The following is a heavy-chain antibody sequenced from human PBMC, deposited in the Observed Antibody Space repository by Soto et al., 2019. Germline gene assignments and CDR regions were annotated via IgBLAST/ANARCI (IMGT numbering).Heavy chain of an antibody. V-gene: IGHV4-4*02. CDR2: IHHSGST. CDR3: ARDQGSHPGD. J-gene: IGHJ4*02. CDR1: GVSISSDNW. Sequence: QVQLQESGPGLVRPSGTVSLTCAVSGVSISSDNWWSWVRQPPGKALEWIGEIHHSGSTHYNPSLKSRVTMSVVPSKDLFSLTLNSVTAADTAFYYCARDQGSHPGDWGQGTLVSVSS. D-gene: IGHD6-13*01.